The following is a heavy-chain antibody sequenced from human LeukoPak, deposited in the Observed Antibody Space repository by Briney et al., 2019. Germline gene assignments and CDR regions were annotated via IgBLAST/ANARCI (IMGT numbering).Heavy chain of an antibody. J-gene: IGHJ4*02. D-gene: IGHD6-19*01. CDR1: GGSVSSGNYY. CDR3: ARVMGSGWTGFDY. V-gene: IGHV4-61*01. Sequence: SSETLSLTCTVSGGSVSSGNYYWSWIRQPPGKGLEWIGYIYYSGSTNYNPSLKSRVTISVDTSQNQFSLKLSSVTAADTAVYYCARVMGSGWTGFDYWGQGILVTVSS. CDR2: IYYSGST.